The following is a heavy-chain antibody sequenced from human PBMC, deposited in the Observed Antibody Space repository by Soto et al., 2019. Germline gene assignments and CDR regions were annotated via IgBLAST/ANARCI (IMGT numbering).Heavy chain of an antibody. Sequence: QLQLQESGPGLVKPSESLFLMCTVSGVSLNNGAYSWGWLRQPPGMGLECIGSISYIGTTYYNPSLQSRLTISVDTSKNQCSLTLTSVTAADTAIYYCVRQDGDNWFDSWGQGALGTFSS. J-gene: IGHJ5*01. CDR1: GVSLNNGAYS. CDR2: ISYIGTT. V-gene: IGHV4-39*01. CDR3: VRQDGDNWFDS. D-gene: IGHD4-17*01.